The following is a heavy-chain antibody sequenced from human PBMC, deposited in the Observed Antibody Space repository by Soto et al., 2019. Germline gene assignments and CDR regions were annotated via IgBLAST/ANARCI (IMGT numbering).Heavy chain of an antibody. J-gene: IGHJ4*02. D-gene: IGHD1-1*01. Sequence: QVQLQESGPGLLKPSGTLSLTCAVSGVSIRSSNWWSWVRQPPGKGLEWIGEIYHSGSTNYNPSLKSRVTTSVDKSKNQFSLNLRSVTAADTAVYYCASGTQGYFESWGQGTLFTVSS. V-gene: IGHV4-4*02. CDR1: GVSIRSSNW. CDR2: IYHSGST. CDR3: ASGTQGYFES.